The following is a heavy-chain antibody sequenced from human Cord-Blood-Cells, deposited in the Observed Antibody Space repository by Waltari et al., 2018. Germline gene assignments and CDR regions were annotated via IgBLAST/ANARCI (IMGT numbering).Heavy chain of an antibody. Sequence: QVQLVQSGAEVPPPLSSVTVSCQASGYHFPSYAINWVRQATGQGLEWMGWMNPNSGNTGYAQKFQGRVTITRNTSISTAYMELSSLRSEDTTVYYCAIMGAFDIWGQGTMVTVSS. V-gene: IGHV1-8*03. CDR1: GYHFPSYA. J-gene: IGHJ3*02. D-gene: IGHD2-8*01. CDR2: MNPNSGNT. CDR3: AIMGAFDI.